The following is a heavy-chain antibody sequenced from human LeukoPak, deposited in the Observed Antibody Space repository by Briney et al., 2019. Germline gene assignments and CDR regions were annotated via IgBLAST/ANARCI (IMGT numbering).Heavy chain of an antibody. CDR3: ARDKDVGATLLDY. V-gene: IGHV3-74*01. CDR2: INNDGTAT. CDR1: GFTFSAYW. Sequence: PGGSLRLSCAASGFTFSAYWMHWVRQVPGKGLVWVSRINNDGTATFFADSVKGRFTISRDNAKNTLYLQMDSLRTEDTAVYYCARDKDVGATLLDYWGQGTLVTVSS. D-gene: IGHD1-26*01. J-gene: IGHJ4*02.